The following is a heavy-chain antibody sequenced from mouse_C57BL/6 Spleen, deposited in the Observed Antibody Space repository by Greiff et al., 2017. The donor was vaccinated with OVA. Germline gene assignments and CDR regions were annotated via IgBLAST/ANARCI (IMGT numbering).Heavy chain of an antibody. J-gene: IGHJ2*01. CDR1: GFTFSDYG. CDR3: ARGLRDFDY. Sequence: DVMLVESGGGLVKPGGSLKLSCAASGFTFSDYGMHWVRQAPEKGLEWVAYISSGSSTIYYADTVKGRFTISRDNAKNTLFLQMTSLRAEDTAMYYCARGLRDFDYWGQGTTRTVSA. CDR2: ISSGSSTI. V-gene: IGHV5-17*01.